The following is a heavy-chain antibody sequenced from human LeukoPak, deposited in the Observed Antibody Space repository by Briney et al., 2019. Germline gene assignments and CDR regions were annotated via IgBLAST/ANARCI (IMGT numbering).Heavy chain of an antibody. CDR3: ARRITMLVGWFDP. CDR1: GGSFSGYY. D-gene: IGHD3-22*01. V-gene: IGHV4-34*01. Sequence: SETLSLTCAVYGGSFSGYYWSWIRQPPGKGLEWIGEIYHSGSTNYNPSLKSRVTISVDKSKNQFSLKLSSVTAADTAVYYCARRITMLVGWFDPWGQGTLVTVSS. J-gene: IGHJ5*02. CDR2: IYHSGST.